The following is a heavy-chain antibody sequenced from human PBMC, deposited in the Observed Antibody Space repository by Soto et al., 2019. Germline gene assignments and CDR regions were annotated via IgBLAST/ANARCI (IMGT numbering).Heavy chain of an antibody. CDR3: ARAVKQWLVGGDYYYYYMDV. Sequence: QVQLVASGGGLVKPGGSLRLSCEASGFTLSDYYMTWIRQAPGKGLEWISYISSSATIIYYADSVKGRLTISRDNAKTSLYLQMNSLRADDTAVYYCARAVKQWLVGGDYYYYYMDVWGKGTTVTVSS. J-gene: IGHJ6*03. CDR2: ISSSATII. D-gene: IGHD6-19*01. CDR1: GFTLSDYY. V-gene: IGHV3-11*01.